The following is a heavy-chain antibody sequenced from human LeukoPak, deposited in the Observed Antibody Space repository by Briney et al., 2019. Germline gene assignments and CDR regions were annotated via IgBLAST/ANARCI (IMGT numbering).Heavy chain of an antibody. CDR1: GYTFTSYD. V-gene: IGHV1-2*02. J-gene: IGHJ5*02. CDR3: ARAYEYGWFDP. CDR2: INPKSGGT. D-gene: IGHD3-16*01. Sequence: GASVKVSCKASGYTFTSYDINWVRQATGQGLEWMGWINPKSGGTNYAQKFQGRITMTRDTSINTGSMELNWLNSDDTAVYYCARAYEYGWFDPWGQGTLSPSPQ.